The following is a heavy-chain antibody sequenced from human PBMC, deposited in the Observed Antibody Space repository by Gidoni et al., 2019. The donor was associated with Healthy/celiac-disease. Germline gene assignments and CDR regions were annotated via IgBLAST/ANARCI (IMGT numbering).Heavy chain of an antibody. CDR3: ARDHGGWYYDGGWFDP. CDR1: GGSISSGSYY. D-gene: IGHD6-19*01. Sequence: QVQLQESGPGLVKPSQTLSLTCTVSGGSISSGSYYWSWIRQPAGKGLEWIGRIYTSGSTNYNPSLKSRVTISVDTSKNQFSLKLSSVTAADTAVYYCARDHGGWYYDGGWFDPWGQGTLVTVSS. V-gene: IGHV4-61*02. CDR2: IYTSGST. J-gene: IGHJ5*02.